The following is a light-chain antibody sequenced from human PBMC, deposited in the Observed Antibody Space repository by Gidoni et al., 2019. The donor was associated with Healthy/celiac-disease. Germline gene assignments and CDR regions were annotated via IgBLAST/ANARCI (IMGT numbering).Light chain of an antibody. V-gene: IGLV2-14*03. J-gene: IGLJ2*01. CDR1: SSDVGDYNY. CDR2: GVT. Sequence: QSALTQPASVSGPPGQSITISCTGTSSDVGDYNYVSWYQQHPGKAPKLIIYGVTDRPSGVSNRFSGSKSGNTASLTISGLQAEDEADYYCSSYTRSTAVVFGGGTKLTVL. CDR3: SSYTRSTAVV.